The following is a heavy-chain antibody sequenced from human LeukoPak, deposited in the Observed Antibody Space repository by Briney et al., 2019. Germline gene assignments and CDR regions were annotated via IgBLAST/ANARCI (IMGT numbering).Heavy chain of an antibody. Sequence: SVKVSCKASGGTFSSYAISWVRQAPGQGLEWMGGIIPIFGTANYAQKFQGRVTITTDESTSTAYMELSSLRSEDTAVYYCARGLEVATNYYYYYMDVWGKGTTVTVSS. CDR3: ARGLEVATNYYYYYMDV. V-gene: IGHV1-69*05. CDR2: IIPIFGTA. CDR1: GGTFSSYA. D-gene: IGHD5-12*01. J-gene: IGHJ6*03.